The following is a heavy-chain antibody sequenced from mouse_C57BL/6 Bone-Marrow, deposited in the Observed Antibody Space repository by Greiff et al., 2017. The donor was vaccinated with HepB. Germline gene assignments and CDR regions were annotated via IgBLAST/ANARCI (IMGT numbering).Heavy chain of an antibody. CDR1: GYTFTSYG. CDR2: IYPRSGNT. D-gene: IGHD1-1*01. Sequence: VQLQQSGAELARPGASVKLSCKASGYTFTSYGISWVKQRTGQGLEWIGEIYPRSGNTYYNEKFKGKATLTADKSSSTAYMELRSLTSEDSAVYFCAKGPTVVADYWGQGTTLTVSS. V-gene: IGHV1-81*01. J-gene: IGHJ2*01. CDR3: AKGPTVVADY.